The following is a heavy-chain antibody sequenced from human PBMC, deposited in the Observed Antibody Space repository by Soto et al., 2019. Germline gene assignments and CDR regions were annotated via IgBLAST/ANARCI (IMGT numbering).Heavy chain of an antibody. CDR3: ATQSYSNSGAYYYYAMDV. CDR1: GGSISRGGYS. J-gene: IGHJ6*02. V-gene: IGHV4-30-2*01. CDR2: IYQSAST. Sequence: TLSLTGAVSGGSISRGGYSWRWIRQPPGKGLEWLGYIYQSASTYYSPSLKSRVTISADRSRNQFSLKLSSVTAANTAVYFCATQSYSNSGAYYYYAMDVWGQGTTVAVSS. D-gene: IGHD4-4*01.